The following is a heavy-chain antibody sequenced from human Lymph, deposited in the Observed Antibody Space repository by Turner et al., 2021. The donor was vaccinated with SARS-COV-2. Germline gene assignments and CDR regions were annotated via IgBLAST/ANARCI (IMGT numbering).Heavy chain of an antibody. CDR3: AGYASGGYLCCGMDV. CDR1: GFTFSTYA. CDR2: ISYNGSNK. V-gene: IGHV3-30*04. J-gene: IGHJ6*02. D-gene: IGHD3-10*01. Sequence: QVQLAESGGGVVQPGRSLRLSCAASGFTFSTYAIYWVRQAPGKGLEWVAVISYNGSNKSYADSVKDRFTISRDNSKNKLYLQMNSRRAADTAVYYCAGYASGGYLCCGMDVWGQGTTVTVSS.